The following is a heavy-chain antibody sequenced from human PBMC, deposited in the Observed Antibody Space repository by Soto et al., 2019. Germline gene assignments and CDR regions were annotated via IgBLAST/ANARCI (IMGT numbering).Heavy chain of an antibody. V-gene: IGHV3-23*01. CDR1: GLTFSTYA. D-gene: IGHD3-3*01. Sequence: PGGSLRLSCAASGLTFSTYALTWVRQAPGKGLEWVSAIADHGGNTYYADSVKGRFTISRDNSKNTLYLQMNSLRAEDTALYYCAKLGDGTIYWGQGTPVTVSS. CDR3: AKLGDGTIY. CDR2: IADHGGNT. J-gene: IGHJ4*02.